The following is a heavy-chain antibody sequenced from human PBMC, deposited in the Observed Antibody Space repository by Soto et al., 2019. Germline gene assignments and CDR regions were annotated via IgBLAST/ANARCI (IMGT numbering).Heavy chain of an antibody. Sequence: GGSLRLPCAASGFTFSSYAMHGGRRGPGKGREWGAVISYDGSNKYYADSLKDRFAISIDNFKITLYLHLNCLRAEATAVYYCARTVTPSPYYYYVMDVWGQGTTVTVSS. V-gene: IGHV3-30*09. CDR2: ISYDGSNK. J-gene: IGHJ6*02. CDR3: ARTVTPSPYYYYVMDV. CDR1: GFTFSSYA. D-gene: IGHD4-4*01.